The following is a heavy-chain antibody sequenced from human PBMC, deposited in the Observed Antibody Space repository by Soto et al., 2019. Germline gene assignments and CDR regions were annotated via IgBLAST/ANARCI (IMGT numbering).Heavy chain of an antibody. CDR3: AKLLAVAGTPYYYYYGMDV. J-gene: IGHJ6*02. CDR2: ISWNSGSI. V-gene: IGHV3-9*01. Sequence: EVQLVESGGGLVQPGRSLRLSCAASGFTFDDYAMHWVRQAPGKGLEWVSGISWNSGSIGYADSVKGRFTISRDNAKNSLYLQMNSLRAEDTALYYCAKLLAVAGTPYYYYYGMDVWGQGTTVTVSS. D-gene: IGHD6-19*01. CDR1: GFTFDDYA.